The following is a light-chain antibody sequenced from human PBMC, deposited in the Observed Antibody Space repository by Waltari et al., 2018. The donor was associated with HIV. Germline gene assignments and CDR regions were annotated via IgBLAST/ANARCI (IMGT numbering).Light chain of an antibody. CDR2: KDI. CDR1: YLPEKY. J-gene: IGLJ3*02. V-gene: IGLV3-27*01. CDR3: FSTTDNNLGV. Sequence: SYDLTQPSPVSGSPGQTAGFTCPGDYLPEKYVRWFQQKPGQAPVLLIYKDIERPSGIPERFSGSSSGTTVTLTISGAQVEDEADYYCFSTTDNNLGVFGGGTQLTVL.